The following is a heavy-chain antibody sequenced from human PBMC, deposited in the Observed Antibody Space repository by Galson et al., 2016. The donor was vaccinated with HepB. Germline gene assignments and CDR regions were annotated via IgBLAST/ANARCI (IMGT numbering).Heavy chain of an antibody. Sequence: SLRLSCAASGFSFSRYDLNWVRQAPGKGLEWLSHISYSGAISYAASVKGRFTISRDNAGDSLFLEMRRLRLEDTAVYYCVRGASNSWYAYTRSHYYTFEVWGRGTSVIVSS. J-gene: IGHJ6*02. CDR1: GFSFSRYD. D-gene: IGHD6-13*01. CDR2: ISYSGAI. CDR3: VRGASNSWYAYTRSHYYTFEV. V-gene: IGHV3-69-1*01.